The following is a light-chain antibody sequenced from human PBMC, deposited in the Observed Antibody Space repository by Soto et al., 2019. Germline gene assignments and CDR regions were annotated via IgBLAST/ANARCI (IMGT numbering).Light chain of an antibody. V-gene: IGKV3-15*01. J-gene: IGKJ1*01. CDR2: GAS. Sequence: EAVLTQSPATLSVSPGARTTLFCRASQSFATNLAWYQHRPGQAPRLLIYGASTRATGIPARFSGGGSGTEFTLTISSLQSEDFALYYCQQYKNWPRTFGQGTKVDIK. CDR3: QQYKNWPRT. CDR1: QSFATN.